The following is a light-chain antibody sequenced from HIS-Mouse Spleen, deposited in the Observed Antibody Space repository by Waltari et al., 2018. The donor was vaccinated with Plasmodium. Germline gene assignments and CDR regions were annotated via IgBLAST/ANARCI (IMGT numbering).Light chain of an antibody. Sequence: SYELTQPPSVSVSPGQTARTTCSGAALPNKYASWYQQKSGQAPVLVIDEDSKRPSGIPERFSGSSSGTMATLTISGAQVEDEADYYCYSTDSSGNHRVFGGGTKLTVL. J-gene: IGLJ3*02. CDR1: ALPNKY. CDR3: YSTDSSGNHRV. V-gene: IGLV3-10*01. CDR2: EDS.